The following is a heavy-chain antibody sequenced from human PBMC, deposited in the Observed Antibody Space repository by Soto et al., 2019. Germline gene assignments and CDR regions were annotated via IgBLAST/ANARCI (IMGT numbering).Heavy chain of an antibody. J-gene: IGHJ4*02. CDR3: TGSKMFDY. V-gene: IGHV3-49*03. CDR1: GFTFGDYA. CDR2: IRSKGYGGTT. Sequence: EVQLVESGGGLVEPGRSLRVSCTASGFTFGDYAMSWFRQAPGKGLEWVGFIRSKGYGGTTEYAASVKGRFTISRDDSKSIAYLQMSSLKAEDTAVYYCTGSKMFDYWGQGTLVTVSS.